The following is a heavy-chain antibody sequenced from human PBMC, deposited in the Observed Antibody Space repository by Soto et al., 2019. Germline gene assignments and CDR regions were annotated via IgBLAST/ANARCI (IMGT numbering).Heavy chain of an antibody. Sequence: DGQLVESGGGLVQPGGSLRLSCVVSGFIGSTNSMSWVRQAPGKGLEWVSIIYSGGSTYYADSVKGRFTISRDNSKNMVYLHMNSLRAEDTAVYYCAREATMGRLVVMTGSWGQGTLVTVSS. V-gene: IGHV3-66*01. CDR2: IYSGGST. J-gene: IGHJ5*02. D-gene: IGHD3-22*01. CDR1: GFIGSTNS. CDR3: AREATMGRLVVMTGS.